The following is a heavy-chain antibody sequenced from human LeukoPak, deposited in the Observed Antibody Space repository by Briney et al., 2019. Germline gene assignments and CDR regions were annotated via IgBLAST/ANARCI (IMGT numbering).Heavy chain of an antibody. Sequence: SGTLSLTCAVSGGSITSTNLWNWVRQPPGKGLEWIGQIHHSGSTNYNPSLKSRVTISVDKSNNQFSLKLRSVTAADTAVYYCASYLRNDFWSLWYFDLWGRGTLVTVSS. CDR2: IHHSGST. V-gene: IGHV4-4*02. J-gene: IGHJ2*01. CDR1: GGSITSTNL. CDR3: ASYLRNDFWSLWYFDL. D-gene: IGHD3-3*01.